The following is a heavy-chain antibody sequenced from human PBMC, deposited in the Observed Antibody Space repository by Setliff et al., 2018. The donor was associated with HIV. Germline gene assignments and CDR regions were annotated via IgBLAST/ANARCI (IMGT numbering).Heavy chain of an antibody. CDR1: GGSISSSSYY. J-gene: IGHJ6*03. D-gene: IGHD6-13*01. Sequence: SETLSLTCTVSGGSISSSSYYWGWIRQPPGKGLEWIGSIYYSGSTYYNPSLKSRVTISVDTSKNQFSLKVNSVTAADTAVYYCARGARLLAGYSDRWDYYYMAVWGKGTTVTVS. V-gene: IGHV4-39*01. CDR2: IYYSGST. CDR3: ARGARLLAGYSDRWDYYYMAV.